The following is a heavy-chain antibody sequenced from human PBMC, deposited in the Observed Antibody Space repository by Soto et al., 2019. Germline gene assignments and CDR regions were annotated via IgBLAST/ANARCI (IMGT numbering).Heavy chain of an antibody. Sequence: EVQVLESGGGLVQPGGSLRLSCAATGFTFSDFAMSWVRQAPGKGLEWVSRIYGGGNGPHYADSVKGRVTISRDNSKNTLSLQMNRLRAEDTAVYYCARMEGMDTWAYSFDYWGQGTLVTVSS. CDR1: GFTFSDFA. CDR2: IYGGGNGP. D-gene: IGHD5-18*01. J-gene: IGHJ4*02. V-gene: IGHV3-23*01. CDR3: ARMEGMDTWAYSFDY.